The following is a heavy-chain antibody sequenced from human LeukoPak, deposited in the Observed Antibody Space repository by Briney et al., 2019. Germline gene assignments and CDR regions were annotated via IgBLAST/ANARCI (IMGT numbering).Heavy chain of an antibody. J-gene: IGHJ4*02. CDR2: ISAYNGNT. CDR1: GYTFTSYG. V-gene: IGHV1-18*01. D-gene: IGHD6-13*01. Sequence: ASVTVSCKASGYTFTSYGISWVRQAPGQGLEWMGWISAYNGNTNYAQKLQGRVTMTTDTSTSTAYMELRSLRSDDTAVYYCARVGYSSGWYGGGYFDYWGQGTLATVSS. CDR3: ARVGYSSGWYGGGYFDY.